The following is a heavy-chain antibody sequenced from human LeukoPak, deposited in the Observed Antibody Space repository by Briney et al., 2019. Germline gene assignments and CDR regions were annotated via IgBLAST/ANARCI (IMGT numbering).Heavy chain of an antibody. V-gene: IGHV4-59*01. J-gene: IGHJ4*02. CDR3: ARGHPYYYDSSGYDY. CDR1: GGSISSYY. Sequence: SETLSLTCTVPGGSISSYYWSWIRQPPGKGLEWIGYIYYSGSTNYNPSLKSRVTISVDTSKNQFSLKLSSVTAADTAVYYCARGHPYYYDSSGYDYWGQGTLVTVSS. CDR2: IYYSGST. D-gene: IGHD3-22*01.